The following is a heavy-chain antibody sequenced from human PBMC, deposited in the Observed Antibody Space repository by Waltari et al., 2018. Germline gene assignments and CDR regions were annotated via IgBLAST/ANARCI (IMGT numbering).Heavy chain of an antibody. CDR1: GYTFTSHD. CDR3: ALIITMVLGTFDY. CDR2: INAGKGNT. V-gene: IGHV1-3*01. Sequence: QVQLVQSGAEVKKPGASVKVSCKASGYTFTSHDMHRVRQAPGQRLEWMGWINAGKGNTKYSQKFQGRVTITRDTATSTAYMELSSLISEDTAVYYCALIITMVLGTFDYWGQGTLVTVSS. D-gene: IGHD3-10*01. J-gene: IGHJ4*02.